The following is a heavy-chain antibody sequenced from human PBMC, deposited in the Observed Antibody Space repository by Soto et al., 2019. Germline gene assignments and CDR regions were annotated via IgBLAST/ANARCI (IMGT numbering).Heavy chain of an antibody. CDR1: GFTFDDYA. D-gene: IGHD3-9*01. Sequence: GGSLRLSCVASGFTFDDYAMHWVRQAPGKGLEWVSGISWNGVSIGYADSVKGRFTISRDNAKNSLYLQMTSLRVEDTSLYYCAKDSGLPYYYYYGMDVWGQGATVTVSS. J-gene: IGHJ6*02. CDR2: ISWNGVSI. CDR3: AKDSGLPYYYYYGMDV. V-gene: IGHV3-9*01.